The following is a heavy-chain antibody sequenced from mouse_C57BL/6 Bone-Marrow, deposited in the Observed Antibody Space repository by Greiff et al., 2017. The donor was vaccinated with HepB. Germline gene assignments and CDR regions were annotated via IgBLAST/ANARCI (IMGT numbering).Heavy chain of an antibody. CDR1: GYSFTGYY. CDR3: STASQPSFAY. Sequence: VQLQQSGPELVKPGASVKISCKASGYSFTGYYMNWVKQSPEKSLEWIGEINPSTGGTTYNQKFKAKATLTVDKSSSTAYMQLKSLTSEDSAVADCSTASQPSFAYWGQGTLVTVSA. CDR2: INPSTGGT. J-gene: IGHJ3*01. D-gene: IGHD6-1*01. V-gene: IGHV1-42*01.